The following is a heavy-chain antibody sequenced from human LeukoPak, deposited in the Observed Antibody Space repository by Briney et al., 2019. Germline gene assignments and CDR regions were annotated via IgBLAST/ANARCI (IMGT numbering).Heavy chain of an antibody. CDR2: IYTTGST. J-gene: IGHJ3*01. Sequence: SETLSLTCSVSDGSMISYHWSWLRQPAGKGLEWIGRIYTTGSTDYNPSLMSRVTMSVDTSKNQFSLKLRSVTAADTAVYYCARAERTVNVFDSWGQGTIVTVSS. CDR1: DGSMISYH. V-gene: IGHV4-4*07. CDR3: ARAERTVNVFDS. D-gene: IGHD3-10*02.